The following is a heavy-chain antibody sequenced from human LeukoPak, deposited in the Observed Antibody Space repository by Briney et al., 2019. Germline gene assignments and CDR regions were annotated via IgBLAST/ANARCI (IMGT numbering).Heavy chain of an antibody. CDR3: ARAPRDSSSSNYMRRFDY. V-gene: IGHV4-38-2*01. CDR2: IYHSGST. Sequence: SETLSLTCAVSGYSISSDNYWVWIRQPPGQGLEWTGGIYHSGSTYYNPSLKSRVTMSVDTSKNQFTLKLSSVTAADTAVYYCARAPRDSSSSNYMRRFDYWGQGTLVTVSS. J-gene: IGHJ4*02. D-gene: IGHD3-22*01. CDR1: GYSISSDNY.